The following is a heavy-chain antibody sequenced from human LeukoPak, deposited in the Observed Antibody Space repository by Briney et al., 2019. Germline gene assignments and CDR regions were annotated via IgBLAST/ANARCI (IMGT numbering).Heavy chain of an antibody. Sequence: GGSLRLSCAASGFTVSSNYMSWVRQALGKGLGWVSVIYSGRSTYYADSVKGRFTISRDNSKNTLYLQMNSLRAEDTAVYYCARDSGSSPDYGDYGDFDYWGQGTLVTVSS. V-gene: IGHV3-66*02. J-gene: IGHJ4*02. CDR2: IYSGRST. D-gene: IGHD4-17*01. CDR1: GFTVSSNY. CDR3: ARDSGSSPDYGDYGDFDY.